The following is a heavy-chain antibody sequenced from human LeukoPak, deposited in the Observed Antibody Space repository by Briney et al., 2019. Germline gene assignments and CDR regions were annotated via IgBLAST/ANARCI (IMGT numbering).Heavy chain of an antibody. Sequence: PGGALTLSCVVSGFAVSDNYMSWVRQAPGKGLEGVSSFYSGGNTHSADSVKGRFSISRDNSKNTLYLQMNTLRADDTPMYYCTSASSSGILFPPLYFEFWGQGTLVTVFS. J-gene: IGHJ4*02. V-gene: IGHV3-66*01. CDR3: TSASSSGILFPPLYFEF. CDR2: FYSGGNT. CDR1: GFAVSDNY. D-gene: IGHD3-9*01.